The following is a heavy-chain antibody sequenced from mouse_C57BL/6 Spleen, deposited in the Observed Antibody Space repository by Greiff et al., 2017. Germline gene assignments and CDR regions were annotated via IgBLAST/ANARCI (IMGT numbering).Heavy chain of an antibody. V-gene: IGHV1-76*01. CDR3: ERRGYGYYFAY. Sequence: QVQLQQSGAELVRPGASVKLSCKASGYTFTDYYINWVKQRPGQGLEWIARIYPGSGNTYYNEKFKGKATLTAEKSSSTAYMQLSSLTSEDSAVXFCERRGYGYYFAYWGQGTLVTVSA. CDR1: GYTFTDYY. J-gene: IGHJ3*01. D-gene: IGHD2-3*01. CDR2: IYPGSGNT.